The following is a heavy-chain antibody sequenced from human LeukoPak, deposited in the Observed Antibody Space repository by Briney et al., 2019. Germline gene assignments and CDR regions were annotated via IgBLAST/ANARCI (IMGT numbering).Heavy chain of an antibody. CDR2: IYSSGSR. J-gene: IGHJ5*02. Sequence: PGGSLRLSCAASGFIVSSHYMSWVRQAPGKGLEWVSVIYSSGSRYYADSVRGRFTISRDSSKNTVYLQMNSLRTEGTAVYYCARDYGGAFRGWFDPWGQGTLVTVSS. V-gene: IGHV3-66*03. D-gene: IGHD4-23*01. CDR3: ARDYGGAFRGWFDP. CDR1: GFIVSSHY.